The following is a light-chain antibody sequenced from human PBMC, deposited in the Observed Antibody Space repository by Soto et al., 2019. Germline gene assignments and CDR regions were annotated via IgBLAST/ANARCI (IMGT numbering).Light chain of an antibody. V-gene: IGKV3-11*01. CDR2: DAS. Sequence: EIVLTQSPATLSLSPGERATLSCRARQSVSSYLAWYQQKPGQAPRLLIYDASNRATGIPARFSGSGSGTDFTLTISSLEPEDFAVYYCQQSSNWPPYTFGQGTKLEIK. J-gene: IGKJ2*01. CDR1: QSVSSY. CDR3: QQSSNWPPYT.